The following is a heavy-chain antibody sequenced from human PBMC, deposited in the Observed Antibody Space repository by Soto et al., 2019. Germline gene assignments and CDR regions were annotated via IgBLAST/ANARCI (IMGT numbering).Heavy chain of an antibody. Sequence: SETLSLTCTVSGGSISSYYWSWIRQPPGKGLEWIGYIYYSGSTNYNPSLKSRVTISVDTSKNQFSLKLSSVTAADTAVYYCARRSYGDWNYYYMDVWGKGTTVTVSS. CDR1: GGSISSYY. D-gene: IGHD4-17*01. V-gene: IGHV4-59*01. J-gene: IGHJ6*03. CDR2: IYYSGST. CDR3: ARRSYGDWNYYYMDV.